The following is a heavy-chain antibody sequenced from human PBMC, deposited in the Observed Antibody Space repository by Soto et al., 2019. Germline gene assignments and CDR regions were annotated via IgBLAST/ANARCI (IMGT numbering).Heavy chain of an antibody. CDR2: IYYSGST. CDR3: ARGVFFRGGSCSSRDYSYYMDV. CDR1: GGSISSYY. J-gene: IGHJ6*03. Sequence: PSETLSLTCTVSGGSISSYYWSWIRQPPGKGLEWIGYIYYSGSTNYNPSLKSRVTISVDTSKNQFSLKLSSVTAADRAVYYCARGVFFRGGSCSSRDYSYYMDVWAKGPRVTFS. V-gene: IGHV4-59*08. D-gene: IGHD2-15*01.